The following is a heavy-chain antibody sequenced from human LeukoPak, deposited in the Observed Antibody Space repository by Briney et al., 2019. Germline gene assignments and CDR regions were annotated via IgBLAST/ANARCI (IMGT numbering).Heavy chain of an antibody. CDR3: ARDRNYYDSSGPPYYYSALDV. CDR2: IYHSGNT. Sequence: PSETLSLTCTVSGGSISSYYWSWIRQPPGKGLEWIGYIYHSGNTYYIPSLKSRVTISIHNSKNQFSLKVNSVTAADTAVYYCARDRNYYDSSGPPYYYSALDVWGQGTTVTVSS. D-gene: IGHD3-22*01. CDR1: GGSISSYY. V-gene: IGHV4-59*01. J-gene: IGHJ6*02.